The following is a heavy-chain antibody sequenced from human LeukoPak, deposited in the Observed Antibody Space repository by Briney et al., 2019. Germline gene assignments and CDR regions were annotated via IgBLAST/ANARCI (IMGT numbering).Heavy chain of an antibody. D-gene: IGHD6-19*01. J-gene: IGHJ4*02. CDR3: ARFAVHRRLAVNGQFGLDY. V-gene: IGHV1-46*01. CDR1: GYTFTSYY. CDR2: INPSGGRT. Sequence: ASVKVSCKASGYTFTSYYMHLVRQAPGQGLEWMGIINPSGGRTRYAQKFQGRVTMTRDMSTITVYMELSSLRSEDTAVCYCARFAVHRRLAVNGQFGLDYWGQGTRVTVSS.